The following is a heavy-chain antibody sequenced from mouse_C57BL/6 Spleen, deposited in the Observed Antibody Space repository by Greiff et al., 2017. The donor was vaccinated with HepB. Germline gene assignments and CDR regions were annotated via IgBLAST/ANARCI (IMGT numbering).Heavy chain of an antibody. D-gene: IGHD1-1*01. J-gene: IGHJ1*03. CDR3: ARTANYYGSSYWYFDV. CDR2: IYPGDGDT. V-gene: IGHV1-82*01. Sequence: LVESGPELVKPGASVKISCKASGYAFSSSWMNWVKQRPGKGLEWIGRIYPGDGDTNYNGKFKGKATLTADKSSSTAYMQLSSLTSEDSAVYFCARTANYYGSSYWYFDVWGTGTTVTVSS. CDR1: GYAFSSSW.